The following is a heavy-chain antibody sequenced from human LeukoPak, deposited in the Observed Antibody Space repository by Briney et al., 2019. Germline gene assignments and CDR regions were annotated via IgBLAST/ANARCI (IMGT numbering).Heavy chain of an antibody. Sequence: GASVKVSCKASGYTFTSYYMHWVRQAPGQGLEWMGIINPSGGSTSYAQKFQGRVTMTRDTSTSTVYMELSSLRSEDTAVYYCARGPHYYDSSGPAHIWGQGTMVTVPS. D-gene: IGHD3-22*01. V-gene: IGHV1-46*01. CDR1: GYTFTSYY. CDR3: ARGPHYYDSSGPAHI. J-gene: IGHJ3*02. CDR2: INPSGGST.